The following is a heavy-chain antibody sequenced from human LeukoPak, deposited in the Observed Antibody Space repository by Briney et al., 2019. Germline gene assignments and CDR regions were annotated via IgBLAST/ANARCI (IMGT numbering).Heavy chain of an antibody. J-gene: IGHJ4*02. V-gene: IGHV4-34*01. CDR3: TRRPRNSGTYDGPPGLDY. D-gene: IGHD1-26*01. Sequence: SETLSLTCTVSGGSISSYYWSWIRQPAGKGLEWIGEINHSGSTTYNPSLKSRVTISVDTSKNQFSLKVRSVTAADTAVYYCTRRPRNSGTYDGPPGLDYWGQGTLITVSS. CDR2: INHSGST. CDR1: GGSISSYY.